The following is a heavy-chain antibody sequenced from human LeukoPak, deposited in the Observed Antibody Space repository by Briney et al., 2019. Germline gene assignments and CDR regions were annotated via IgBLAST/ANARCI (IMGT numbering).Heavy chain of an antibody. CDR3: ARVWRYDSSGYYYGGVDYYSDY. D-gene: IGHD3-22*01. V-gene: IGHV4-38-2*02. J-gene: IGHJ4*02. Sequence: SETLSPTCTVSGYSISSGYYWGWIRQPPGKGLEWIGSIYHSGSTYYNPSLKSRVTISVDTSKNQFSLKLSSVTAADTAVYYCARVWRYDSSGYYYGGVDYYSDYWGQGTLVTVSS. CDR2: IYHSGST. CDR1: GYSISSGYY.